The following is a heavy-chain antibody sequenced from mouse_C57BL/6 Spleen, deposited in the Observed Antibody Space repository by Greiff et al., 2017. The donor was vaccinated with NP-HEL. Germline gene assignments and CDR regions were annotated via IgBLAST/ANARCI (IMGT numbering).Heavy chain of an antibody. Sequence: VQLQESGPELVKPGASVKISCKASGYAFSSSWMNWVKQRPGKGLEWIGRIYPGDGDTNYNGKFKGKATLTADKSSSTAYMQLSSLTSEDSAVYFCATEPPTGYYFDYWGQGTTLTVSS. V-gene: IGHV1-82*01. CDR1: GYAFSSSW. D-gene: IGHD4-1*02. J-gene: IGHJ2*01. CDR2: IYPGDGDT. CDR3: ATEPPTGYYFDY.